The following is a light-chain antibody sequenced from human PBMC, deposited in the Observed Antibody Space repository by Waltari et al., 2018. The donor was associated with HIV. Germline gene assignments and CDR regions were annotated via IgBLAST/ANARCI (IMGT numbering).Light chain of an antibody. CDR2: SNN. CDR1: SSHIGSNT. J-gene: IGLJ1*01. V-gene: IGLV1-44*01. CDR3: AAWDDSLNGHYV. Sequence: QSVLTQPPSASGTPGQRVTISCSGSSSHIGSNTVNWYQQLPGTAPKLLIYSNNQRPSGVPDRCSGSKSGTSASLAISGLQSEDEADYYCAAWDDSLNGHYVFGTGTKVTVL.